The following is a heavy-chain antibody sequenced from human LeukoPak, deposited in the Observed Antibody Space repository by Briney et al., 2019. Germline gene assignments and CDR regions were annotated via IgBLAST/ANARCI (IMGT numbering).Heavy chain of an antibody. V-gene: IGHV4-31*03. CDR3: AREHCSNGICYGAFDI. J-gene: IGHJ3*02. Sequence: TLSLTCTVSGGSISSGGYYLSWSRHHPGKGLDWIGYIYYSGNSDYNPSLKSRVTISVDTSKNQFSLKLSSVTAADTAVYYCAREHCSNGICYGAFDIWGQGTMVTVSS. CDR2: IYYSGNS. CDR1: GGSISSGGYY. D-gene: IGHD2-8*01.